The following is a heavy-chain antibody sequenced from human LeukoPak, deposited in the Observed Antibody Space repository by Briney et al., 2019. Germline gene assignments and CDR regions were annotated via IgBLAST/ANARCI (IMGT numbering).Heavy chain of an antibody. CDR2: INPSGGST. CDR3: AREDYYGIPYVFDI. V-gene: IGHV1-46*01. CDR1: GYTFTSYY. J-gene: IGHJ3*02. D-gene: IGHD3-10*01. Sequence: PSVKVSCKSSGYTFTSYYMHWVRQAPGQGLEWMAIINPSGGSTNYAQKFQGRVTMTRDTSTSTVYMELSSLRSEDTAVYYCAREDYYGIPYVFDIWGQGTMVTVSS.